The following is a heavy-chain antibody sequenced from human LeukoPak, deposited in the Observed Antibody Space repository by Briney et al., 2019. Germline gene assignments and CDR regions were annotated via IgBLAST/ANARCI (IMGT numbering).Heavy chain of an antibody. CDR1: GGSISSSSYY. D-gene: IGHD6-13*01. V-gene: IGHV4-39*02. CDR3: ARENGSSWSAFDY. CDR2: IYYSGST. Sequence: SETLSLTCTVSGGSISSSSYYWGWIRQPPGKGLEWIGSIYYSGSTYYNPSLKSRVTISVDTSKNQFSLKLSSVTAADTAVYYCARENGSSWSAFDYWGQGTLVTVSS. J-gene: IGHJ4*02.